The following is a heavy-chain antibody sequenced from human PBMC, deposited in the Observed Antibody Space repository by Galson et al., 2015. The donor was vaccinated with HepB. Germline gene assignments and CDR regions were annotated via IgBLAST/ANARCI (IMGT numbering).Heavy chain of an antibody. CDR1: GFTFSSYG. CDR3: AKDGRAVTQYFQH. Sequence: CAASGFTFSSYGMHWVRQAPGKGLEWVAVISYDGSNKYYADSVKGRFTISRDNSKNTLYLQMNSLRAEDTAVYYCAKDGRAVTQYFQHWGQGTLVTVSS. CDR2: ISYDGSNK. D-gene: IGHD6-19*01. J-gene: IGHJ1*01. V-gene: IGHV3-30*18.